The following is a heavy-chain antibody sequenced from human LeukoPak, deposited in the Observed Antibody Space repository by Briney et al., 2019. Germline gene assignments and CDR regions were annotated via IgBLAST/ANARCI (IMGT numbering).Heavy chain of an antibody. V-gene: IGHV3-30*18. CDR2: ISYDGSNK. D-gene: IGHD3-10*01. CDR1: GFTFSSYG. Sequence: GGSLRLSCAASGFTFSSYGMHWVRQASGKGLEWVAVISYDGSNKYYADSVKGRFTISRDNSKNTLYLQMNSLRAEDTAVYYCAKVDGSGSSGFDYWGQGTLVTVSS. CDR3: AKVDGSGSSGFDY. J-gene: IGHJ4*02.